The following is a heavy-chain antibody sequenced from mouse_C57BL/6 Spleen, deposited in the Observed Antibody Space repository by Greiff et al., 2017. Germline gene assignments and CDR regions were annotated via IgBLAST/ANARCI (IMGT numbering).Heavy chain of an antibody. J-gene: IGHJ3*01. V-gene: IGHV2-6*01. CDR3: ASEDYYGSSGFAY. CDR2: IWGVGST. D-gene: IGHD1-1*01. CDR1: GFSLTSYG. Sequence: VKLVESGPGLVAPSQSLSITCTVSGFSLTSYGVDWVRQSPGKGLEWLGVIWGVGSTHYNSALKSRLSISKDNSKSQVFLKMNSLQTEDTAMYYCASEDYYGSSGFAYWGQGTLVTVSA.